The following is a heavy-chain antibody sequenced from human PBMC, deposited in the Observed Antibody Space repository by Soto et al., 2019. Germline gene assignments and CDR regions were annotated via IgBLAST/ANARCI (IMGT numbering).Heavy chain of an antibody. CDR3: ARDPLEDRSGWGQYPY. J-gene: IGHJ4*02. CDR2: INPNSGGT. CDR1: GYTFTGYY. Sequence: QVQLVQSGAEVKKPGASVKVSCKASGYTFTGYYMHWVLQAPGQGLEWMEWINPNSGGTNYAQKFQGRVTMTRDTSISTAYMELSRLRSDDTDVYYCARDPLEDRSGWGQYPYWGQGTLVTVSS. V-gene: IGHV1-2*02. D-gene: IGHD6-19*01.